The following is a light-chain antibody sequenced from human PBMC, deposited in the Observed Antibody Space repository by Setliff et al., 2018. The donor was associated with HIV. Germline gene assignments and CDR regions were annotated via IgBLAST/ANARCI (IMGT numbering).Light chain of an antibody. CDR3: SSYAGADAFDV. V-gene: IGLV2-11*01. J-gene: IGLJ1*01. CDR1: SSDVGAYNY. CDR2: DVS. Sequence: QPALTQPRSVSGSPGQSVTLSCTGSSSDVGAYNYVSWYQQYPGKAPKLIIYDVSKRPSGVPDRFSGSKSGDTASLTISGLQAEDEADYYCSSYAGADAFDVFGTGTKVTVL.